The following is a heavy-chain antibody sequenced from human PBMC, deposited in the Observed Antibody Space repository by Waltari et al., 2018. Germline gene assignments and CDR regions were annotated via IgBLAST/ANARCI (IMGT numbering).Heavy chain of an antibody. J-gene: IGHJ3*01. CDR3: VRERRWLQFTGGDAFDV. Sequence: QVQLVQSGRELKKPGSSVKVSCQVSAGSFFNDAFHDSFSWVRQAPGQRLEWLGGIIPLIGTTNYARKFRDRVIFTSDRSTRTLHMDLSRLTAEDTAFDYCVRERRWLQFTGGDAFDVGGQGTLVTVSS. V-gene: IGHV1-69*14. D-gene: IGHD2-8*02. CDR2: IIPLIGTT. CDR1: AGSFFNDA.